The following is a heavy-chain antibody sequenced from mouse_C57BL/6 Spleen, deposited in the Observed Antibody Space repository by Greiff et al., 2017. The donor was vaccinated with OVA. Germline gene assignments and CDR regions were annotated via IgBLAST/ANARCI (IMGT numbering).Heavy chain of an antibody. CDR3: ASRDSNYVFAY. CDR2: IWGVGST. Sequence: QVQLQQSGPGLVAPSQSLSITCTVSGFSLTSYGVDWVRQSPGKGLEWLGVIWGVGSTNYNSALKSRLSISKDNSKGQVFLKMNSLQTDDTAMYYCASRDSNYVFAYWGQGTLVTVSA. J-gene: IGHJ3*01. D-gene: IGHD2-5*01. V-gene: IGHV2-6*01. CDR1: GFSLTSYG.